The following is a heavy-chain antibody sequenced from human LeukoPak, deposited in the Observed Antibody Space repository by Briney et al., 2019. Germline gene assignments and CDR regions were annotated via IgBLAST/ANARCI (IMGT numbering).Heavy chain of an antibody. CDR1: GLTFSDYG. CDR3: ARDKDYYDSSGYHYYYGMDV. V-gene: IGHV3-33*01. CDR2: IWYDGSYK. J-gene: IGHJ6*02. Sequence: GRSLRLSCAASGLTFSDYGMHWVRQAPGKGLEWVALIWYDGSYKYYADSVKGRFTISRDNSKNTLYLQMNSLRAEDMAVYYCARDKDYYDSSGYHYYYGMDVWGQGTTVTVSS. D-gene: IGHD3-22*01.